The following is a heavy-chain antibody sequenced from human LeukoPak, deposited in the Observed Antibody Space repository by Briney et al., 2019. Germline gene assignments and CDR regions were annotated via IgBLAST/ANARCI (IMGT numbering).Heavy chain of an antibody. D-gene: IGHD4/OR15-4a*01. CDR1: GFTFSSYG. Sequence: PGGSLRLSCAASGFTFSSYGMNWVRQAPGKGLEWVSAISGSTGRTYYADSVKGRFTISRDNPKNTLHLQMNSLRVDDTAVYYCARRAGAYSHPYDYWGQGTLVTVSS. J-gene: IGHJ4*02. CDR3: ARRAGAYSHPYDY. V-gene: IGHV3-23*01. CDR2: ISGSTGRT.